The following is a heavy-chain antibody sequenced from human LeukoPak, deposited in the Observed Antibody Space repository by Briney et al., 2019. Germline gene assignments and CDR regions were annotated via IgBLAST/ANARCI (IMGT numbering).Heavy chain of an antibody. CDR2: FLAGGLL. J-gene: IGHJ2*01. CDR3: VVVLVPSAFWHFDV. V-gene: IGHV3-66*01. Sequence: PGGSLRLSCVGSGFNVTTNNMYWVRQAPGKGLECVSTFLAGGLLDYADSVRDRFTISRDTSKNTLYLQMNSLRAEDTAMYYCVVVLVPSAFWHFDVWGPGTLVTVSS. D-gene: IGHD2-2*01. CDR1: GFNVTTNN.